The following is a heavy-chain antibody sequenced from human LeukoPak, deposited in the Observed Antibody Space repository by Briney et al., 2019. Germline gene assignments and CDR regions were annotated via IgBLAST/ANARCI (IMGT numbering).Heavy chain of an antibody. D-gene: IGHD3-10*01. Sequence: VASVKVSCKASGGTFSSYAISWVRQAPGQGLEWMGWMNPNSGNTGYAQKFQGRVTITRNTSISTAYMELSSLRSEDTAVYYCARGRYGEFDYWGQGTLVTVSS. V-gene: IGHV1-8*03. CDR2: MNPNSGNT. CDR1: GGTFSSYA. CDR3: ARGRYGEFDY. J-gene: IGHJ4*02.